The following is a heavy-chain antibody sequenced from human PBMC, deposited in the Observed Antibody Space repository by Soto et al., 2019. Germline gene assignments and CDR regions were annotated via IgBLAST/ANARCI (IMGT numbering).Heavy chain of an antibody. CDR1: GGSVNSGNYY. J-gene: IGHJ3*02. D-gene: IGHD1-1*01. Sequence: TLSLTCAVFGGSVNSGNYYWSWIRQPPGKGLEWIGEMSHSGGTHFNPSLKGRVTISVDTSKNQFSLKMSSVTAADTALYYCARVERGTATTVVDAFDIWGQGTMVTVSS. CDR2: MSHSGGT. V-gene: IGHV4-61*01. CDR3: ARVERGTATTVVDAFDI.